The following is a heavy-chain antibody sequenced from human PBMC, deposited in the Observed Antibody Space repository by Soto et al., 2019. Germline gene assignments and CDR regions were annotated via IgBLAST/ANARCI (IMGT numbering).Heavy chain of an antibody. CDR1: GGPFSSYA. V-gene: IGHV1-69*13. CDR3: AREGIALRGARYYYYGMDV. J-gene: IGHJ6*02. Sequence: SVKISCKASGGPFSSYAISWVRQAPGQGLEWMGGIIPIFGTANYAQKFQGRVTITADESTSTAYMELSSLRSEDTAVYYCAREGIALRGARYYYYGMDVWGQGTTVTSP. CDR2: IIPIFGTA. D-gene: IGHD6-6*01.